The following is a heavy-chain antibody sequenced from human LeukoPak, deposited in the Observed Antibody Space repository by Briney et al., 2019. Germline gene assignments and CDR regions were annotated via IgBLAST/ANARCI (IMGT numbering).Heavy chain of an antibody. CDR1: GGTFSSYA. D-gene: IGHD5-18*01. V-gene: IGHV1-69*05. CDR3: ARDTWVDTAMISLNYYYYMDV. Sequence: SAEVSCKASGGTFSSYAISWVRQAPGQGPEWMGRIIPIFGTANYAQKFQGRVTITTDESTSTAYMELSSLRSEDTAVYYCARDTWVDTAMISLNYYYYMDVWGKGTTVTVSS. J-gene: IGHJ6*03. CDR2: IIPIFGTA.